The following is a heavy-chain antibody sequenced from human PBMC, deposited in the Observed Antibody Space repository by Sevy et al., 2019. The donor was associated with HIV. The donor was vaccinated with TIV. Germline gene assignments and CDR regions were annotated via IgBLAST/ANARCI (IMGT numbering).Heavy chain of an antibody. CDR3: AKVASSGWYSHPPAY. V-gene: IGHV3-23*01. J-gene: IGHJ4*02. CDR1: GFTFSSYA. D-gene: IGHD6-19*01. Sequence: GGSLRLSCAASGFTFSSYAVSWVRQAPGKGLEWVSTLSVGGENTYYADSVKGRFTISRDNSKNTLYLQMNSLRAEDTAMYYCAKVASSGWYSHPPAYWGQGTEVTVSS. CDR2: LSVGGENT.